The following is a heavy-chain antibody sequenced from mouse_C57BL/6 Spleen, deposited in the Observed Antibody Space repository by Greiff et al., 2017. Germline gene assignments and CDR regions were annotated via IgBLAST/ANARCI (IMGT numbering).Heavy chain of an antibody. J-gene: IGHJ1*03. Sequence: VQLQQPGAELVKPGASVKMSCKASGYTFTSYWITWVKQRPGQGLEWIGDIYPGSGSTNYNEKFKSKATLTVDTSSSTAYMQLSSLTSEDSAVYYCARGDDYDRWYFDVWGTGTTVTVSS. D-gene: IGHD2-4*01. V-gene: IGHV1-55*01. CDR2: IYPGSGST. CDR3: ARGDDYDRWYFDV. CDR1: GYTFTSYW.